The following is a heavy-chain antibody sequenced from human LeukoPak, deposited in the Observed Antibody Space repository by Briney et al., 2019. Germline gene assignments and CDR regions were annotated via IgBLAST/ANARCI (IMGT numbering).Heavy chain of an antibody. CDR3: TGSSRYYYYGLHV. D-gene: IGHD3-9*01. CDR2: INPSGTSM. CDR1: GFTLSDHY. J-gene: IGHJ6*02. V-gene: IGHV3-11*01. Sequence: GFLRLSCAASGFTLSDHYMNWIRQAPGRGLEWLSYINPSGTSMYYADSVKGRLTISRDNAKNTVYLQMNSLRAEDTAVYFCTGSSRYYYYGLHVWGLGTTVTVSS.